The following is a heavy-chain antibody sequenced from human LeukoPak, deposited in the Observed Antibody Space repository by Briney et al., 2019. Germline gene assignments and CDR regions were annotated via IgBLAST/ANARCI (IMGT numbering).Heavy chain of an antibody. Sequence: PGGPLRLSCAASGFTFSSYAMSWVRQAPGKGLEWVSGISGSGGVTYYADSVKGRFTISRDNSKNTLYLQMNSLVAEDTATYYCARGSDLASYNELEYWGQGTLVTVSS. CDR3: ARGSDLASYNELEY. D-gene: IGHD2-21*01. V-gene: IGHV3-23*01. CDR2: ISGSGGVT. CDR1: GFTFSSYA. J-gene: IGHJ4*02.